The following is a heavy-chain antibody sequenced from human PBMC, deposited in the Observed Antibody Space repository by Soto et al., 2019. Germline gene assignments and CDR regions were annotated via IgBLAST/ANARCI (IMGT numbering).Heavy chain of an antibody. Sequence: QVPLVQSGAELKKPGASVKVSCKASGYTFTNYGISWVRQATGQGLEWMGWINTYHGNTKYAQKLQGRVTMTKDTSTSTAYMELTSLRSDDTAVYYCERSPGYSAIWGYFYYGMKIWGQGTTVIVSS. CDR3: ERSPGYSAIWGYFYYGMKI. D-gene: IGHD6-13*01. CDR1: GYTFTNYG. J-gene: IGHJ6*02. V-gene: IGHV1-18*01. CDR2: INTYHGNT.